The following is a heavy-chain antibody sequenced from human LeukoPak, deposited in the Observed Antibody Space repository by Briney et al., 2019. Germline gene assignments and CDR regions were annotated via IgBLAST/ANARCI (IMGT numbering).Heavy chain of an antibody. J-gene: IGHJ4*02. D-gene: IGHD5-12*01. CDR1: GFTFSSYG. V-gene: IGHV3-30*02. CDR2: IRYDGSNK. Sequence: GGSLRLSCAASGFTFSSYGMHWVRQAPGKGLEWVAFIRYDGSNKYYADSVKGRFTISRDNSKNTLYLQMNSLRAEDTAVYYCAKDRMSYIVATTSFDYWGQGTLVTVSS. CDR3: AKDRMSYIVATTSFDY.